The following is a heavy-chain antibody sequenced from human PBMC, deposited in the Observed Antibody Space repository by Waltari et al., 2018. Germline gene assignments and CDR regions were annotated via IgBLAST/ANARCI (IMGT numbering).Heavy chain of an antibody. J-gene: IGHJ1*01. V-gene: IGHV3-48*03. CDR1: GFTFSSYE. CDR2: IRSSGSTI. CDR3: ASSYYYDTEYFQH. D-gene: IGHD3-22*01. Sequence: EVQLVESGGGLVQPGGSLRLSCAASGFTFSSYEMNWVRQAPGKGLEWGSYIRSSGSTIYYADSVKGRFTISRDNAKNSLYLQMNSLRAEDTAVYYCASSYYYDTEYFQHWGQGTLVTVSS.